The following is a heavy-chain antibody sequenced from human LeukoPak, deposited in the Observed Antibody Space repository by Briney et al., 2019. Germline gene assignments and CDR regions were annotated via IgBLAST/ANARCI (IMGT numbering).Heavy chain of an antibody. V-gene: IGHV3-11*05. J-gene: IGHJ4*02. Sequence: GGSLRLSCAASGFTFSQYYMTWIRQAPGKGLEWISYTSSSSSYANYADSVKGRFTISRDNDKNTVYLQMNSLRVDDTAVYYCARDLSRLSVWGQGTLVTVSS. CDR2: TSSSSSYA. D-gene: IGHD5/OR15-5a*01. CDR3: ARDLSRLSV. CDR1: GFTFSQYY.